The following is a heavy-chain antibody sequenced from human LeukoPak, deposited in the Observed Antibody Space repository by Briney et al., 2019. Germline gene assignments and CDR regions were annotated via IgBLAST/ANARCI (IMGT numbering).Heavy chain of an antibody. D-gene: IGHD5-18*01. CDR2: IYYSGST. CDR1: GGSISSYY. CDR3: ARDQGYSYGSPFDY. J-gene: IGHJ4*02. V-gene: IGHV4-59*01. Sequence: SETLSLTCTVSGGSISSYYWSWIRQPPGKGLEWIGYIYYSGSTNYNPSLKSRVAISVDTSKNQFSLKLSSVTAADTAVYYCARDQGYSYGSPFDYWGQGTLVTVS.